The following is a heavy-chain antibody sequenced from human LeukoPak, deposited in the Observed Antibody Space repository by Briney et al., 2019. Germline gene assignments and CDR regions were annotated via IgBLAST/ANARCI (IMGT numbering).Heavy chain of an antibody. CDR1: GFIFSSYA. CDR2: VSGTGGSA. D-gene: IGHD2-2*01. CDR3: AKAGYCSSTSCLHGLFDY. V-gene: IGHV3-23*01. Sequence: SGGSLRLSCAASGFIFSSYAMSWVRQAPGKGLEWVSAVSGTGGSAYYVDSVKGRFTISRDNSKNTLYLQMNSLRAEDTAMYYCAKAGYCSSTSCLHGLFDYWGQETLVTVSS. J-gene: IGHJ4*02.